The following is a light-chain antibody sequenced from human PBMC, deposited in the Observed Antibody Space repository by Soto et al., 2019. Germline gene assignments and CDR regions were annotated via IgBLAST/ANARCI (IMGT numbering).Light chain of an antibody. V-gene: IGLV2-14*01. CDR2: DVS. CDR3: NSYTSSRTQV. J-gene: IGLJ1*01. CDR1: SSDVGGYNY. Sequence: QSALTQPASVSGSPGQSITISCTGTSSDVGGYNYFSWYQQHPGKVPKLIIYDVSNRPSGVSNRFSGSKSGNTASLTISGLQAEDEADYYCNSYTSSRTQVFGTGTKLTVL.